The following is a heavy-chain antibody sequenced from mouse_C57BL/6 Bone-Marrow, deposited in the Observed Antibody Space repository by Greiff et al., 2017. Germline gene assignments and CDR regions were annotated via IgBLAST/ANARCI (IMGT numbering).Heavy chain of an antibody. D-gene: IGHD3-2*02. CDR1: GFTFSSYA. CDR2: ISAGGSYT. V-gene: IGHV5-4*01. J-gene: IGHJ3*01. Sequence: EVKLVESGGGLVKPGGSLKLSCAASGFTFSSYAMSWVRQTPEKRLEWVATISAGGSYTYYPDNVKGRFTISRDNAKNNLYLQMSHLKSEDTAMYYCARDGRQLRLLFAYWGQGTLVTVSA. CDR3: ARDGRQLRLLFAY.